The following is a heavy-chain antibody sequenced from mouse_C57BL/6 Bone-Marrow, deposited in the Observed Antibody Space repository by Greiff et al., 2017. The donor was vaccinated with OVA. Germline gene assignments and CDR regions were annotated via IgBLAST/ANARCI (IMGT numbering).Heavy chain of an antibody. V-gene: IGHV1-55*01. CDR1: GYTFTSYW. D-gene: IGHD2-4*01. J-gene: IGHJ2*01. CDR2: IYPGSGST. CDR3: ASYDYDGY. Sequence: VQLQQPGAELVMPGASVKLSCKASGYTFTSYWMHWVKQRPGQGLEWIGDIYPGSGSTNYNEKFKSKATLTVDTSSSTAYMQLSSLTSEDSAVYYCASYDYDGYWGQGTTLTVSS.